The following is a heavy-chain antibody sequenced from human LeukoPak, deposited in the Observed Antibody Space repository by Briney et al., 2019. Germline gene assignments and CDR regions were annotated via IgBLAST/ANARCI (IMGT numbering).Heavy chain of an antibody. CDR2: ISAYNGNT. CDR1: GYTFTSYG. J-gene: IGHJ4*02. D-gene: IGHD1-26*01. CDR3: ATDRSIVGATREADY. V-gene: IGHV1-18*01. Sequence: GASVKVSCKASGYTFTSYGISWVRQAPGQGLEWMGWISAYNGNTNYAQKLQGRVTMTTDTSTSTAYMELRSLRSDDTAVYYCATDRSIVGATREADYRGQGTLVTVSS.